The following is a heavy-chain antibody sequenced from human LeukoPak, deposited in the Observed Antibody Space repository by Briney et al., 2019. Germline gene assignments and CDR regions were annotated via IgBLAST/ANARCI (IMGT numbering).Heavy chain of an antibody. V-gene: IGHV4-59*01. Sequence: SETLSLTCTVSGGSISSYYWSWIRQPPGKGLEWIGYIYYSGSTNYNPSLKSRVTISVDTSKNQFSLKLSSVTAADTAVYYCARDLAMGGATDAFDIWGQGTMVTVSS. D-gene: IGHD1-26*01. CDR3: ARDLAMGGATDAFDI. J-gene: IGHJ3*02. CDR1: GGSISSYY. CDR2: IYYSGST.